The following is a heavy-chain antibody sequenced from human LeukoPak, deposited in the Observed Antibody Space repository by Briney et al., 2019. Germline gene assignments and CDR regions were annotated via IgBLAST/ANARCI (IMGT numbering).Heavy chain of an antibody. J-gene: IGHJ4*02. CDR3: ARAHMATVTTYYFDY. V-gene: IGHV4-38-2*02. Sequence: PSETLSLTCNVSGHSISDGSYWGWIRLPPGKGLQWIGSIQHSGVSYHTGITYYNPSLKSRLTVSLDTSKNQFSLSLSSVTAADTAVYYCARAHMATVTTYYFDYWGQGTLVTVSS. CDR2: IQHSGVSYHTGIT. D-gene: IGHD4-17*01. CDR1: GHSISDGSY.